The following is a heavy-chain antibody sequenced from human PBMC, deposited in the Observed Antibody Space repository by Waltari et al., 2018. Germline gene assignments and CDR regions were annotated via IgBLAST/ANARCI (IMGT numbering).Heavy chain of an antibody. V-gene: IGHV3-30*18. CDR3: AKDAFGNTYLDH. J-gene: IGHJ5*02. D-gene: IGHD3-10*01. CDR2: ASFDGSTT. Sequence: QVHLVESGGGVVQPGMSLRLPCAASGFRLSPFGMHWVRQAPGKGLEWVALASFDGSTTYYADSVRGRFTISRDNSKNTLYLDINTLRVDDTAIYFCAKDAFGNTYLDHWGQGTLVTVSS. CDR1: GFRLSPFG.